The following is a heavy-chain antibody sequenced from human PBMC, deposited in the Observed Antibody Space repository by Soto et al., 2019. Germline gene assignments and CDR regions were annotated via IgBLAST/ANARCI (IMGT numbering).Heavy chain of an antibody. Sequence: EVQLLESGGGLVQPGGSLRLSCAASGFTFSSYAMSWVRQAPGKGLEWVSAISGSGGSTYYADSVKGRFTISRDNSKNMLYLQMNSLRAEDTAVYYCAKDSLAIPEGGYDYWGQGTLVTVSS. CDR1: GFTFSSYA. CDR2: ISGSGGST. J-gene: IGHJ4*02. D-gene: IGHD5-12*01. V-gene: IGHV3-23*01. CDR3: AKDSLAIPEGGYDY.